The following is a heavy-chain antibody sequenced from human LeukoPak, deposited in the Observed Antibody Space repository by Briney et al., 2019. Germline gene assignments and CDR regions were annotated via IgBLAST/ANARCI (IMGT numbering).Heavy chain of an antibody. V-gene: IGHV3-30-3*01. J-gene: IGHJ4*02. CDR2: ISYDGSNK. CDR3: ARGRDIVGALDY. D-gene: IGHD1-26*01. CDR1: GFTFSSYA. Sequence: GGSLRLSCAASGFTFSSYAMHWVRQAPGKGLEWVAVISYDGSNKYYADSVKGRFTIPRDNSKNTLYLQMSSLRAEDTAVYYCARGRDIVGALDYWGQGTLVTVSS.